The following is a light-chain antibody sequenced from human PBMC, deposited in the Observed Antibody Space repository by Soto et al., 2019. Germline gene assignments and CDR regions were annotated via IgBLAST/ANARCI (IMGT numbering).Light chain of an antibody. CDR3: QQYNNWPPIT. V-gene: IGKV3-15*01. CDR2: DAS. CDR1: QSVRSK. Sequence: EIVMTQSPGTLSVSPGERATLSCRASQSVRSKLAWYQQKPGQAPRLLIYDASTRATGIPARFRGSGSGTEFTLSISRLQSEYFAVYYCQQYNNWPPITFGQGTRLEIK. J-gene: IGKJ5*01.